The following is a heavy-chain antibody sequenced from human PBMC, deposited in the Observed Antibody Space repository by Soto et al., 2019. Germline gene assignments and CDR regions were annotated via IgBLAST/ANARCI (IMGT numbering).Heavy chain of an antibody. CDR2: IYYSGST. J-gene: IGHJ4*02. D-gene: IGHD3-10*01. CDR1: GGSISSYY. V-gene: IGHV4-59*01. Sequence: PSETLSLTCTVSGGSISSYYWSWIRQPPGKGLEWIGYIYYSGSTNYNPSLKSRVTISVDTSKNQFSLKLSSVTAADTAVYYCARDSGITMVRGHFEYWGQGTLVTVS. CDR3: ARDSGITMVRGHFEY.